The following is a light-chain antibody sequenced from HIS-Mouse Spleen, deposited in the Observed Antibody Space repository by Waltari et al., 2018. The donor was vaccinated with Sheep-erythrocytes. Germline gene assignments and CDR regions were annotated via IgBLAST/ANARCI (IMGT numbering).Light chain of an antibody. CDR3: MQALQTPRLT. V-gene: IGKV2-28*01. CDR2: LGS. J-gene: IGKJ4*01. CDR1: QSLLHSNGYNY. Sequence: VMTQSPLSLPVTPGEPASISCRSSQSLLHSNGYNYLDWYLQKPGQSPQLLIYLGSNRASGVPDRFSGSGSGTDFTLKISRVEAEDVGVYYCMQALQTPRLTFGGGTKVEIK.